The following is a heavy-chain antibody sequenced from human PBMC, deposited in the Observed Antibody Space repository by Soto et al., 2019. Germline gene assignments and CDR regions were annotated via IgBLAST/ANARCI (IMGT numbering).Heavy chain of an antibody. CDR2: IIPIFGTA. J-gene: IGHJ5*02. Sequence: SVKVSCKASGGTFSSYAISWVRQAPGRGLEWMGGIIPIFGTANYAQKFQGRVTITADESTSTVYLELSSLRSEDTAMYYCARDPSTINKLIGVWFDPWGQGTLVTVSS. CDR3: ARDPSTINKLIGVWFDP. V-gene: IGHV1-69*13. D-gene: IGHD4-4*01. CDR1: GGTFSSYA.